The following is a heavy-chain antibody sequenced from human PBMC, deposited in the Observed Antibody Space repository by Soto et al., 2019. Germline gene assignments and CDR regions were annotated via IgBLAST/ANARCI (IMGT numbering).Heavy chain of an antibody. CDR1: GGTFSTYS. CDR2: IIPIFGTA. Sequence: QVQLVQSGAEVKKPGSSVKVSCKTSGGTFSTYSIVWVRQAPGEGLEWMGGIIPIFGTANYAQKVQDRVTITADKSTNTAFMELGSLKSEDTAMYYCASSSGNNYGVGTNYYFDYWGQGTLVTVSS. CDR3: ASSSGNNYGVGTNYYFDY. D-gene: IGHD1-26*01. V-gene: IGHV1-69*06. J-gene: IGHJ4*02.